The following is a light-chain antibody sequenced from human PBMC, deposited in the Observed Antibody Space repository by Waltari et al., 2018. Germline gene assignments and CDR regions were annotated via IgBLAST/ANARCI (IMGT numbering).Light chain of an antibody. CDR3: HSRDTTSTRL. Sequence: SSELTQDPAVSVALGQTGRITCQGDSLSRFYASWYQQRPGQAPILVLYGQNNRPSGIPDRFSGSTSGNTASLTITRAQAEDEGDYFCHSRDTTSTRLFGGGTRVTV. CDR2: GQN. CDR1: SLSRFY. J-gene: IGLJ2*01. V-gene: IGLV3-19*01.